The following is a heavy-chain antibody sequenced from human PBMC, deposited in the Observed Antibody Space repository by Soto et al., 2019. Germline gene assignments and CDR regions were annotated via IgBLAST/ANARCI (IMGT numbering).Heavy chain of an antibody. J-gene: IGHJ4*02. V-gene: IGHV4-31*03. D-gene: IGHD4-17*01. CDR3: ARSPEATATAFDY. CDR2: IYYSGST. CDR1: GGSLSSGGYY. Sequence: QVQLQESGPGLVKPSQTLSLTCTVSGGSLSSGGYYWSWIRQHPGKGLEWIGYIYYSGSTYYNPSLKSRVTISVDTSKNQFSLKLSSVTAADTAVYSCARSPEATATAFDYWGQGTLVTVSS.